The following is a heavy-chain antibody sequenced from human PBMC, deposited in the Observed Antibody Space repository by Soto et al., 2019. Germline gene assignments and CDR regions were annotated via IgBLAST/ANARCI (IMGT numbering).Heavy chain of an antibody. J-gene: IGHJ4*02. V-gene: IGHV3-74*01. CDR1: GFTFSDYW. CDR3: TRGRGPFSGYYYFAA. D-gene: IGHD5-12*01. CDR2: INGDGSDT. Sequence: EVQVVESGGGLVQPGGSLRLSCAASGFTFSDYWMHWVRQVPGKGLLCVSRINGDGSDTNYADSVEGRFIITRYNAKNTVYVRIDSLSAEDTAVYYCTRGRGPFSGYYYFAAWGQGNLVTVSS.